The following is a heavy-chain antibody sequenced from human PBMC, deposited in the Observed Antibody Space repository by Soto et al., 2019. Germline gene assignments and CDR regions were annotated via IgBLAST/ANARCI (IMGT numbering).Heavy chain of an antibody. CDR2: FIPVFRTP. D-gene: IGHD3-16*01. CDR1: GVTFSSYA. Sequence: QVQLVQSGAEVKKPGSSVKVSCSASGVTFSSYAFTWVRQAPGQWLAWRGNFIPVFRTPSYAQRFKARLTISADESTNTVYMDLSSLRYDDTAVLFCAQDGSQDGGGGESWGQATVVIVSS. J-gene: IGHJ4*02. V-gene: IGHV1-69*18. CDR3: AQDGSQDGGGGES.